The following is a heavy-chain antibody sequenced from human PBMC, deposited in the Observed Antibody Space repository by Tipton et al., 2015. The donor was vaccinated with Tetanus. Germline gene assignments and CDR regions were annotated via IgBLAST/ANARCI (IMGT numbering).Heavy chain of an antibody. CDR2: MNPNSGNT. V-gene: IGHV1-8*01. Sequence: QSGPEVKKPGASVKASCKASGYTFTSYDINWVRQATGQGLEWMGWMNPNSGNTGYAQKFQGRVTMTRNTSISTAYMELSSLRSEDTSVYYCARLYWSGGSCYQDYWGQGALVTVSS. CDR3: ARLYWSGGSCYQDY. CDR1: GYTFTSYD. D-gene: IGHD2-15*01. J-gene: IGHJ4*02.